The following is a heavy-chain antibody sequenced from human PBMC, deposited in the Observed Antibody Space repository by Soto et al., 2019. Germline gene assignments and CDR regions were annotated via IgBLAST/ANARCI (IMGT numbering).Heavy chain of an antibody. CDR2: ISTSGNTI. J-gene: IGHJ4*02. V-gene: IGHV3-11*01. D-gene: IGHD1-20*01. Sequence: TGGSLRLSCAASGFTFSGYYMAWIRQAPGKGLEWVSYISTSGNTIYYADSVKGRFTMSRDNAKNSAYLQMNSLTAEDTAVYYCARGRRYTDYWGQGTLVTVSS. CDR3: ARGRRYTDY. CDR1: GFTFSGYY.